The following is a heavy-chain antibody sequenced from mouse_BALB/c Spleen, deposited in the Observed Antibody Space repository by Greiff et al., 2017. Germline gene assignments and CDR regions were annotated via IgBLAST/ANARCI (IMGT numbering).Heavy chain of an antibody. V-gene: IGHV5-12-2*01. CDR1: GFTFSSYT. D-gene: IGHD2-1*01. CDR2: ISNGGGST. Sequence: DVMLVESGGGLVQPGGSLKLSCAASGFTFSSYTMSWVRQTPEKRLEWVAYISNGGGSTYYPDTVKGRFTISRDNAKNTLYLQMSSLKSEDTAMYYCARRGNYEGYFDYWGQGTTLTVSS. J-gene: IGHJ2*01. CDR3: ARRGNYEGYFDY.